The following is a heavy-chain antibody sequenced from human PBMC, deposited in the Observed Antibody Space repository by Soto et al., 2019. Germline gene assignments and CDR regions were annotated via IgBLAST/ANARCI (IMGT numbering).Heavy chain of an antibody. D-gene: IGHD3-10*01. J-gene: IGHJ6*02. Sequence: GGSLRLSCSASRFRVSSNYMTWVRHAPGKGLEWVSVIYTGGSTYYADSVKGRFTISRDNSKNTLYLQMNSLRVEDTAVYYCARVLRYYGSGSLVQQPHYGMDVWGQGTTVTVSS. CDR1: RFRVSSNY. V-gene: IGHV3-53*01. CDR3: ARVLRYYGSGSLVQQPHYGMDV. CDR2: IYTGGST.